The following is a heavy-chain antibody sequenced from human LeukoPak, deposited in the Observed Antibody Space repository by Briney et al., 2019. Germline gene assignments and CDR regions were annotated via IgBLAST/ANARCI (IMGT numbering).Heavy chain of an antibody. V-gene: IGHV3-64*01. CDR2: ISSNGGST. Sequence: GGSLRLSCAASGFTFSSYAMHWVRQAPGKGLEYVSAISSNGGSTYYANSVKGRFTISRDNSKNTLYLQMGSLRAEDMAVYYCARDDDSSGYHYGGVDYWGQGTLVTVSS. D-gene: IGHD3-22*01. CDR1: GFTFSSYA. J-gene: IGHJ4*02. CDR3: ARDDDSSGYHYGGVDY.